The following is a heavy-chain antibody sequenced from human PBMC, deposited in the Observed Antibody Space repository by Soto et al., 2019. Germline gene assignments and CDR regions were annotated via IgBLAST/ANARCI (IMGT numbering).Heavy chain of an antibody. D-gene: IGHD3-22*01. V-gene: IGHV5-10-1*01. CDR3: ARQIYDSDTGPNFQYYFDS. Sequence: PGESLKISCKGSGYSFTSYWISWVRQMPGKGLEWMGRIAPSDSQTYYSPSFRGHVTISVTKSITTVFLQWSSLRASDTAMYYCARQIYDSDTGPNFQYYFDSWGQGTPVTVSS. CDR2: IAPSDSQT. CDR1: GYSFTSYW. J-gene: IGHJ4*02.